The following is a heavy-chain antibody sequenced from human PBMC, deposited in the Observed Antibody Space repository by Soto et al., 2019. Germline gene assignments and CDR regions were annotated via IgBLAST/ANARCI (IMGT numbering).Heavy chain of an antibody. Sequence: PGGSLRLSCAASGFTFSSYAMSWVRQAPGKGLEWVSAISGSGGSTYYADSVKGRFTISRDNSKNTLYLQMNSLRAEDTAVYYCAKAPLIKWLRLGPPLYWGQGTLVTVSS. CDR2: ISGSGGST. J-gene: IGHJ4*02. CDR3: AKAPLIKWLRLGPPLY. V-gene: IGHV3-23*01. CDR1: GFTFSSYA. D-gene: IGHD5-12*01.